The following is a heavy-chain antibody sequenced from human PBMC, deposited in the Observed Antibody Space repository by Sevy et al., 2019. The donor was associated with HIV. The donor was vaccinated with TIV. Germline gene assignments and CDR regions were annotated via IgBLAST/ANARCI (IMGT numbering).Heavy chain of an antibody. CDR1: GFTFRSYW. V-gene: IGHV3-7*03. D-gene: IGHD2-2*01. CDR3: ARDCSSTSCLWGLDV. CDR2: IKVDGSEK. Sequence: GGSLRLSCAVSGFTFRSYWMSWVRQAPGKGLEWVAHIKVDGSEKYHVDSVKGRFTISRDNAKNSLFLQMNSLRGEDTAVYYCARDCSSTSCLWGLDVWGQGTAVTVSS. J-gene: IGHJ6*02.